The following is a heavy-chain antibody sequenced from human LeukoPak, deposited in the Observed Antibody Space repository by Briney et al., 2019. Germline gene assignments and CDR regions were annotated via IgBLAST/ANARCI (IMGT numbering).Heavy chain of an antibody. CDR3: ARDRSPGDYYYGMDV. Sequence: GGSLRLSCAASGFTFSSYSMNWVRQAPGKGLEWVAVISYGGSNKYYADSVKGRFTISRDNSKNTLYLQMNSLRAEDTAVYYCARDRSPGDYYYGMDVWGQGTTVTVSS. CDR2: ISYGGSNK. V-gene: IGHV3-30*03. J-gene: IGHJ6*02. CDR1: GFTFSSYS. D-gene: IGHD4-17*01.